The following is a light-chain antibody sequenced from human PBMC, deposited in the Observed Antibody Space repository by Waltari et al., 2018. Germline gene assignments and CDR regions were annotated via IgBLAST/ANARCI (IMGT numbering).Light chain of an antibody. J-gene: IGLJ3*02. CDR2: DKV. V-gene: IGLV1-40*01. CDR3: QGYDNSQGTATLRL. Sequence: QSVLTQPPSLSGAPGQTLTISCLVRTPNLGANYGVHWSQQIPGTSPRLLIQDKVTRTAGVPGVCSGSRCGTAAYWAISGLQPEDVADYYCQGYDNSQGTATLRLFGGGTKVTVL. CDR1: TPNLGANYG.